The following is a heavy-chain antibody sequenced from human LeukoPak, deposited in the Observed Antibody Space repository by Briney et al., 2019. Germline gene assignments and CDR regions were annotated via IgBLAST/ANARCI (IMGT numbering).Heavy chain of an antibody. CDR2: ISSSSSYI. CDR3: ARLVGATRYWFDP. CDR1: GFSFSSFS. Sequence: GESLRLSCAASGFSFSSFSMNWVRQAPGKGLEWVSSISSSSSYIYYADSLKGRFTISRHNAKNSLYLQMNSLRAEDTAVYYCARLVGATRYWFDPWGQGTLVTVSS. J-gene: IGHJ5*02. V-gene: IGHV3-21*04. D-gene: IGHD1-26*01.